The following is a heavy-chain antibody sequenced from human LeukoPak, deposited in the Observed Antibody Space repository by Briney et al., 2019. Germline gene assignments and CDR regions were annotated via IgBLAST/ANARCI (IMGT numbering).Heavy chain of an antibody. J-gene: IGHJ4*02. CDR1: GYTFTRNY. V-gene: IGHV1-46*01. Sequence: ASVKVSCKPSGYTFTRNYIHWVRQAPGQGLEGMGVIYPRDGSTSYAQQSKGRVTVTKDTSTSTVQMELSGLRSEDTAVYHCARDPEGFEYWGQGAPLTAS. CDR3: ARDPEGFEY. CDR2: IYPRDGST.